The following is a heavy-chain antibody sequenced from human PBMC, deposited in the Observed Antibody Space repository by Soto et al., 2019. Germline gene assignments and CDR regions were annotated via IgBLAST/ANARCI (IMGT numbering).Heavy chain of an antibody. CDR2: IYHSGST. J-gene: IGHJ6*02. V-gene: IGHV4-30-2*01. CDR3: AREKRTRAGMDV. Sequence: SDPLSLTFSVSGGSISSGGYSWSWIRQPPGKGLEWIGYIYHSGSTYYNPSLKSLVTISVDRSKNQFSLKLSSVTAADTAVYYCAREKRTRAGMDVWGQGTTVTVS. CDR1: GGSISSGGYS.